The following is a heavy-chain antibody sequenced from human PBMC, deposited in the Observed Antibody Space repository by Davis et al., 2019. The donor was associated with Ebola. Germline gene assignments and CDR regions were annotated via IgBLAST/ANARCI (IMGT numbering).Heavy chain of an antibody. J-gene: IGHJ6*02. D-gene: IGHD2-15*01. V-gene: IGHV1-2*04. CDR3: ARDRYCSGGSCYSSYYYGMDV. CDR1: GYTITGYY. Sequence: AASVKVSCKASGYTITGYYMHWVRQAPGQGLEWMGWINPNSGGTNYAQKFQGWVTMTRDTSISTAYMELSRLRSDDTAVYYCARDRYCSGGSCYSSYYYGMDVWGQGTTVTVSS. CDR2: INPNSGGT.